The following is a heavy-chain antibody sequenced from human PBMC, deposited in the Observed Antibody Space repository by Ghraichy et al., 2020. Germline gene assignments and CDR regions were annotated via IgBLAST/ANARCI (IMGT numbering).Heavy chain of an antibody. V-gene: IGHV1-18*01. CDR1: GYTFSNYG. D-gene: IGHD1-26*01. CDR2: ISAYNGNT. Sequence: ASVKVSCKASGYTFSNYGVTWVRQAPGQGLEWMGWISAYNGNTNYAQNLQGRVTMTTDTSTSTAYMELRSLRSDDTAIYFCARDLGSYIFRDTRPGAFDIWGQGTIVTVSS. J-gene: IGHJ3*02. CDR3: ARDLGSYIFRDTRPGAFDI.